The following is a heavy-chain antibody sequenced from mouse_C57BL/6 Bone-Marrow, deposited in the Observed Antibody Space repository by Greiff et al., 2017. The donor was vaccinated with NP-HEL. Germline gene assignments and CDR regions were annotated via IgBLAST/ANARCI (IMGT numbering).Heavy chain of an antibody. V-gene: IGHV5-4*03. CDR2: ISDGGSYT. CDR1: GFTFSSYA. D-gene: IGHD1-1*01. Sequence: DVMLVESGGGLVKPGGSLKLSCAASGFTFSSYAMSWVRQTPEKRLEWVATISDGGSYTYYPDNVKGRFTISRDNAKNNLYLQMSHLKSEDTAMYYCARSYYGSSLYYFDYWGQGTTLTVSS. J-gene: IGHJ2*01. CDR3: ARSYYGSSLYYFDY.